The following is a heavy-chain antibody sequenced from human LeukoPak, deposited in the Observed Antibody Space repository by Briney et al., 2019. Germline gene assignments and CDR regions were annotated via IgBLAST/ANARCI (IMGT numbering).Heavy chain of an antibody. V-gene: IGHV1-69*13. J-gene: IGHJ4*02. Sequence: SVKVSCKASGGTFSSYAISWVRQAPGQGLEWMGGIIPIFGTANYAQKFQGRVTITADESTSTAYMELSSLRSEDTAVYYCARDPYYYDSSGGPFDYWGQGTLVTVSS. CDR2: IIPIFGTA. CDR3: ARDPYYYDSSGGPFDY. CDR1: GGTFSSYA. D-gene: IGHD3-22*01.